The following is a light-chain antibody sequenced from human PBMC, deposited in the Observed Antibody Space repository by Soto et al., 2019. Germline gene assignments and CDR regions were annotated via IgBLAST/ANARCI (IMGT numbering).Light chain of an antibody. V-gene: IGKV3D-15*01. CDR3: QQYNNWPWT. J-gene: IGKJ1*01. Sequence: IVLTQSPGTLSLSPGDRATLSCRASQRVSARYLAWYHQKPGQAPRLLIFGASDRATGIPDRFSGSGSGAEFTLTISSLQSGDFAIYYCQQYNNWPWTFGQGTKVDIK. CDR1: QRVSARY. CDR2: GAS.